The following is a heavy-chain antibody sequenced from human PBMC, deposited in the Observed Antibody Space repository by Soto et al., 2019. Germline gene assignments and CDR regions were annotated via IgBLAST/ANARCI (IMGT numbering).Heavy chain of an antibody. V-gene: IGHV1-18*04. CDR1: GYTFTSYG. Sequence: ASVKVSCKASGYTFTSYGISWVRQAPGQGLEWMGWISAYNGNTNYAQKLQGRVTMTTDTSTSTAYMELRSLRSDDTAVYYCARRGPLIAAAANHFYYYGMDVWGQGTTVTVSS. D-gene: IGHD6-13*01. J-gene: IGHJ6*02. CDR2: ISAYNGNT. CDR3: ARRGPLIAAAANHFYYYGMDV.